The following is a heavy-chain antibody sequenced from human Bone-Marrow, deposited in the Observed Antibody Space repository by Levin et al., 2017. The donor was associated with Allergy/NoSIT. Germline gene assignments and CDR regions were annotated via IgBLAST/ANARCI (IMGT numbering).Heavy chain of an antibody. D-gene: IGHD3-22*01. J-gene: IGHJ4*02. CDR2: IYHSGST. V-gene: IGHV4-30-2*01. CDR1: GGSISSGGYS. CDR3: ARGRGYYDSSGYYFDY. Sequence: PSETLSLTCAVSGGSISSGGYSWSWIRQPPGKGLEWIGYIYHSGSTYYNPSLKSRVTMSVDRSKTQFSLKLTSVTAADTAVYYCARGRGYYDSSGYYFDYWGQGTLVTVSS.